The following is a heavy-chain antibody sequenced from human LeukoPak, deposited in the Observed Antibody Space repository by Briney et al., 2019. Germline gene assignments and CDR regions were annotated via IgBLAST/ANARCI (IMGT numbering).Heavy chain of an antibody. CDR2: ISGSGGIT. CDR1: GFTFSSYA. CDR3: ALIFWDRGWAPSPAGYFDL. J-gene: IGHJ2*01. D-gene: IGHD6-19*01. Sequence: PGGSLRLSCAASGFTFSSYAMSWVRQAPGKGLEWVSAISGSGGITYYADSVKGRFTISRDNSKNTLYLQMNSLRAEDTAVYYCALIFWDRGWAPSPAGYFDLWGRGTLVTVSS. V-gene: IGHV3-23*01.